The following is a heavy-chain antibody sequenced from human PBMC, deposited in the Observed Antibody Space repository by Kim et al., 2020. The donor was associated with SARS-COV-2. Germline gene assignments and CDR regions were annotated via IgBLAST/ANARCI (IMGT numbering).Heavy chain of an antibody. CDR3: AKGQSGTYQERHFDY. Sequence: GGSLRLSCAASGFTFRDYAMTWVRQAPGKGLDWVSAISAAARATYYADSLKGRFTISRDYSKNTMYLQMDSLTAEDTAVYFCAKGQSGTYQERHFDYWGQRTLVTASS. V-gene: IGHV3-23*01. D-gene: IGHD1-26*01. CDR2: ISAAARAT. CDR1: GFTFRDYA. J-gene: IGHJ4*02.